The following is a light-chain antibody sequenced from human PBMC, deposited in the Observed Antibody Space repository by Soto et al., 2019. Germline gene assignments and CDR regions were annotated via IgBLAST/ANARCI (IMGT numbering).Light chain of an antibody. CDR3: ATWDDNMDGLV. CDR1: SSNVAAKP. CDR2: TNN. Sequence: QSVLTQPPSASGTPGQRVTICCSGSSSNVAAKPVNWYQVLPETAPKLLIYTNNQRPSGVPDRFSGSKSGTSASLAIIGLQSEDEADYYCATWDDNMDGLVFGGGTKLTVL. J-gene: IGLJ2*01. V-gene: IGLV1-44*01.